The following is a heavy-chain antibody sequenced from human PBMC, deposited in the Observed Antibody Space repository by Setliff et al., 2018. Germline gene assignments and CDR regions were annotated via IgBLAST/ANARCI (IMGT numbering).Heavy chain of an antibody. CDR1: GGSFSGYY. CDR2: INHSGST. J-gene: IGHJ5*02. D-gene: IGHD6-13*01. V-gene: IGHV4-34*01. Sequence: SETLSLTCAVYGGSFSGYYWSWIRQPPGKGLEWIGEINHSGSTNYNPSLKSRVTISVDTSKNQFSLKVKSVSAADTAVYYCAIGITAGNTNLWLDPWGRGTLVTVSS. CDR3: AIGITAGNTNLWLDP.